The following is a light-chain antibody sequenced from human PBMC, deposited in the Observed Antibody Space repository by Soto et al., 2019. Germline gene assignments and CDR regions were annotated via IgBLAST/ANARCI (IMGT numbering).Light chain of an antibody. CDR1: QSISTNH. Sequence: EIVLTRSPGTLSLSPGERATLSCRASQSISTNHLVWYQQRFGQAPRLLIYDASRRATGIPDRFSGSGSGTDFTLTISGLEPEDFAVYYCQQYDSSPPITFGQGTRLEIK. J-gene: IGKJ5*01. CDR2: DAS. V-gene: IGKV3-20*01. CDR3: QQYDSSPPIT.